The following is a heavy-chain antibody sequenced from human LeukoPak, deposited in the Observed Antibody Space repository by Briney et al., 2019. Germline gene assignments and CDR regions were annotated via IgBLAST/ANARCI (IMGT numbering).Heavy chain of an antibody. V-gene: IGHV1-2*02. CDR2: INPNSGGT. J-gene: IGHJ4*02. D-gene: IGHD3-22*01. CDR1: GYTFTGYY. CDR3: ARDYYDSSGYPVY. Sequence: GASVKVSCKASGYTFTGYYMHWVRQAPGQGLEGMGWINPNSGGTNYAQKFQGRVTMTRDTSISTAYMELSRLRSDDTAVYYCARDYYDSSGYPVYWGQGTLVTVSS.